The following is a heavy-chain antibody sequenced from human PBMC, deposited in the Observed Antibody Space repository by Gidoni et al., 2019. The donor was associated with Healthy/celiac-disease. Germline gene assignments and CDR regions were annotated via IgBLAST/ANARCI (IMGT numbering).Heavy chain of an antibody. J-gene: IGHJ4*02. CDR2: IYYSGST. V-gene: IGHV4-39*01. D-gene: IGHD1-1*01. Sequence: QLQMQESGPGLGKPSETLSLTCTVSGGSISSSSYYWGWIRQPPGKGLEWIGSIYYSGSTYYNPSLKSRVTISVDTSKNQFSLKLSSVTAADTAVYYCARHKGWNDVFHYWGQGTLVTVSS. CDR1: GGSISSSSYY. CDR3: ARHKGWNDVFHY.